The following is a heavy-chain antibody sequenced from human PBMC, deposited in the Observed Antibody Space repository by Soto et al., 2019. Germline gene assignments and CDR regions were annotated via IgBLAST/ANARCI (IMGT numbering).Heavy chain of an antibody. V-gene: IGHV1-2*04. D-gene: IGHD1-1*01. Sequence: GASVKVSCKASGYTFSGYYIHWVRQAPGQGLEWMGWINPNSGVTNLVQKFQGWVTLTRDTSITTAYMEVRRVRSDDTAVYYCARSRTWNADPLYGMDVWGQGTTVTV. CDR1: GYTFSGYY. CDR2: INPNSGVT. CDR3: ARSRTWNADPLYGMDV. J-gene: IGHJ6*02.